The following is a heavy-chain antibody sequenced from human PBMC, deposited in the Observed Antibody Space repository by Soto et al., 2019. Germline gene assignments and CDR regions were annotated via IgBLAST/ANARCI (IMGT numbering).Heavy chain of an antibody. Sequence: QVQLVQSGAEVKKPGASVKVSCKASGYTFTTYGITWVRQAPGHGLEWMGWISSYNGHTNYAQKLQGRVTMTTDTSTSTAYMVLRSLKSDDTAVYYCARRQSGSYRNFDYWGQGTLVTVSS. J-gene: IGHJ4*02. CDR2: ISSYNGHT. CDR1: GYTFTTYG. V-gene: IGHV1-18*01. D-gene: IGHD1-26*01. CDR3: ARRQSGSYRNFDY.